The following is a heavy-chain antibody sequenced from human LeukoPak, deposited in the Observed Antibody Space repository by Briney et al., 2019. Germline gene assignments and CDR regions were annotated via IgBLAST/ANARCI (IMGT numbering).Heavy chain of an antibody. V-gene: IGHV3-21*01. CDR2: IRSSASNI. Sequence: GGSLRLSCAASGFPFNTFTMNWVRQAPGKGLGWVSSIRSSASNIYYADSVKGRFTISRDNAKNSLYLQMNSLRVEDTAVYYCASGRGYWGQGTLVTVSS. CDR1: GFPFNTFT. D-gene: IGHD1-26*01. CDR3: ASGRGY. J-gene: IGHJ4*02.